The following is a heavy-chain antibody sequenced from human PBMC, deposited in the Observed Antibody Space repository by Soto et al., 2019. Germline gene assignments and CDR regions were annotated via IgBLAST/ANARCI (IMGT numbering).Heavy chain of an antibody. J-gene: IGHJ4*02. D-gene: IGHD3-22*01. CDR2: IYYSGST. CDR3: ARTTGTVIENDY. Sequence: SETLSLTCTASGGSISSYYWSWIRQPPGKGLEWIGYIYYSGSTNYNPSLKSRVTISVDTSKNQFSLKLSSVTAADTAVYYCARTTGTVIENDYWGQGTLVTVSS. V-gene: IGHV4-59*08. CDR1: GGSISSYY.